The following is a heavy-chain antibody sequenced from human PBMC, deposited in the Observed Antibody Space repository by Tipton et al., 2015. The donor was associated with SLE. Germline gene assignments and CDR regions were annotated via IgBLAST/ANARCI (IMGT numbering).Heavy chain of an antibody. J-gene: IGHJ4*02. CDR3: ARVGYYGSGSYYPLDY. CDR2: IYYSGST. CDR1: GGSISSGGYY. D-gene: IGHD3-10*01. Sequence: TLSLTCTVSGGSISSGGYYWSWIRQHPGKGLEWIGYIYYSGSTNYNPPLKSRVTISVDTSKNQFSLKLSSVTAADTAVYYCARVGYYGSGSYYPLDYWGQGTLVTVSS. V-gene: IGHV4-61*08.